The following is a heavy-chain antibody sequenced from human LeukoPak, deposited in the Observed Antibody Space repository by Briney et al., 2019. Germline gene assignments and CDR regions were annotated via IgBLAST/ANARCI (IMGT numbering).Heavy chain of an antibody. CDR1: GFTFSSYG. D-gene: IGHD6-13*01. J-gene: IGHJ5*02. CDR2: IWYDGSNK. CDR3: ARDLGAAAGGTFDV. V-gene: IGHV3-33*01. Sequence: GRSLRLSCAASGFTFSSYGMHWVRQAPGKGLEWVAVIWYDGSNKYYADSVKGRFTISRDNSKNTLYLQMKSLRAEDTAVYYCARDLGAAAGGTFDVWGQGSLVTVSS.